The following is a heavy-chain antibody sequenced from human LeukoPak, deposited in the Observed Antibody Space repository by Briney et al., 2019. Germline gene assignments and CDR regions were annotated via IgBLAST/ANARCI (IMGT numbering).Heavy chain of an antibody. V-gene: IGHV3-21*01. J-gene: IGHJ6*03. CDR3: ARVEYYGSGSYLNYYYYYMDV. CDR2: ISGSGGST. D-gene: IGHD3-10*01. CDR1: GFTFSSYG. Sequence: GGSLRLSCAASGFTFSSYGMHWVRQAPGKGLEWVSVISGSGGSTYYADSVKGRFTISRDNAKNSLYLQMNSLRAEDTAVYYCARVEYYGSGSYLNYYYYYMDVWGKGTTVTVSS.